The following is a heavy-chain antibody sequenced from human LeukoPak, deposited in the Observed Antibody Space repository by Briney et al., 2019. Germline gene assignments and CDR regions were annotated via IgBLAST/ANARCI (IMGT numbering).Heavy chain of an antibody. Sequence: SETLSLTCTVSGGSISSYYWSWIRQPPGKGLEWIGYIYYSGSTNYNPSLKSRVTISVDTSKNQFSLKLSSVTAADTAVYYCARGFGTAMVEGWGQGTLVTVSS. CDR2: IYYSGST. CDR1: GGSISSYY. V-gene: IGHV4-59*01. D-gene: IGHD5-18*01. J-gene: IGHJ4*02. CDR3: ARGFGTAMVEG.